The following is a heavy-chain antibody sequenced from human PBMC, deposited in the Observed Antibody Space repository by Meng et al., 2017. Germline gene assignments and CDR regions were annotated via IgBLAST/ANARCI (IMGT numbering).Heavy chain of an antibody. Sequence: VRLVQSGAEVKKPGASVTVSCKASGYTFSLYYINWVRQATGQGLEWMGLMNPNSGNTGYAQKFQGRVTMIRNTPINTAYMELSSLRSEDTAVYYCARGPNRWTGFDYWGQGTLVTVSS. CDR2: MNPNSGNT. D-gene: IGHD3/OR15-3a*01. V-gene: IGHV1-8*01. CDR3: ARGPNRWTGFDY. J-gene: IGHJ4*02. CDR1: GYTFSLYY.